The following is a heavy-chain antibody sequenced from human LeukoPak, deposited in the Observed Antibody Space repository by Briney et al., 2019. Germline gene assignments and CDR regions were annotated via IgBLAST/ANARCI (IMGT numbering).Heavy chain of an antibody. CDR2: INQSGST. D-gene: IGHD3-10*01. Sequence: SETLSLTCTVSGGSISSSYWSWIRQPPGKGLEWIGEINQSGSTNYNPSLKSRVTISVDTSKNQFSLKLSSVTAADTAVYYCARGLGSGSYYHYWGQGTLVTVSS. CDR3: ARGLGSGSYYHY. V-gene: IGHV4-34*01. J-gene: IGHJ4*02. CDR1: GGSISSSY.